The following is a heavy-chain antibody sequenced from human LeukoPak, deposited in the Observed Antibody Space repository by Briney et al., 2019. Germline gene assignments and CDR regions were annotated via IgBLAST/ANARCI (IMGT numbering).Heavy chain of an antibody. J-gene: IGHJ4*02. Sequence: PGGSLRLSCAASGFTFSNYGMHWVRQAPGKGLEWVAFIRYDGSTEYYADSVKGRFTISRDNSKNTLYLQMNSLRGDDTAVYYCARDAGSWYTVFDYWGQGTRVTVSS. V-gene: IGHV3-30*02. CDR1: GFTFSNYG. D-gene: IGHD6-13*01. CDR2: IRYDGSTE. CDR3: ARDAGSWYTVFDY.